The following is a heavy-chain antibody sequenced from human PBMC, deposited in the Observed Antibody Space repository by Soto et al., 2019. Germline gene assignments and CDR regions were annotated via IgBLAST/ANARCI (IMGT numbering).Heavy chain of an antibody. Sequence: QVQLVQSGAEVKKPGASVKVSCKASGYTFTRYTMHWVRQAPGQRLEWMGWINAGNGNTKYSQKFQGRVTITRDTSASTAYMELSSLISEDTAVYYCARGGGVGFGDYTTGGMDVWGQGTTVTVSS. J-gene: IGHJ6*02. CDR2: INAGNGNT. D-gene: IGHD2-8*02. V-gene: IGHV1-3*01. CDR3: ARGGGVGFGDYTTGGMDV. CDR1: GYTFTRYT.